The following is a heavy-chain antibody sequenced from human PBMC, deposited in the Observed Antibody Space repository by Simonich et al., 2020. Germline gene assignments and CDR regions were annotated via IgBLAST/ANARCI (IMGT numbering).Heavy chain of an antibody. D-gene: IGHD1-1*01. J-gene: IGHJ4*02. CDR3: ARHLQLGPFDY. Sequence: QVQLQQWGAGLLKPSETLSLTCAVYGGSFSGYYWSWIRQPPGKGLEWIGEINHSGSTNYNPSLKSRVTISVDTSKNQFSLKLSSVTAADTAVCYCARHLQLGPFDYWGQGTLVTVSS. V-gene: IGHV4-34*01. CDR2: INHSGST. CDR1: GGSFSGYY.